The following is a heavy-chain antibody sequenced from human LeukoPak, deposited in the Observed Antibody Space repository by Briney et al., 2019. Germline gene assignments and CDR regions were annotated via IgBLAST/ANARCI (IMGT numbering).Heavy chain of an antibody. D-gene: IGHD6-13*01. CDR2: ISGSGGST. J-gene: IGHJ4*02. V-gene: IGHV3-23*01. CDR1: GFTFTSYA. Sequence: GGSLRLSCAASGFTFTSYAMSWVRQVSGKGLEWVSVISGSGGSTYYADSVKGRFTISRDNSKNTLYLQMKSLRAEDTAVYYCARETPYSNTWTDFDFWGQGTLVTVSS. CDR3: ARETPYSNTWTDFDF.